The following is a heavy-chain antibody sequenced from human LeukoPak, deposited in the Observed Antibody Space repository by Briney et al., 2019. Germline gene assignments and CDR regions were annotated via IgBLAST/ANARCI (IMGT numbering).Heavy chain of an antibody. D-gene: IGHD6-19*01. CDR1: GFPFSSYS. J-gene: IGHJ4*02. CDR3: ARDLGYSSGPNY. Sequence: GGSLRLSCAASGFPFSSYSMNWVRQAPGKGLEWVSSISSSGDYISYADSVKGRFTISRDNAKNSLYLQMNSLRAEDTAVYYCARDLGYSSGPNYWGQGTRVTVSS. CDR2: ISSSGDYI. V-gene: IGHV3-21*01.